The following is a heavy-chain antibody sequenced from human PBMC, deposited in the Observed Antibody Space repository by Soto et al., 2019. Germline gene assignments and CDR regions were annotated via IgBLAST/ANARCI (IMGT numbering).Heavy chain of an antibody. CDR3: ARVWETYNCRRDWFHL. Sequence: GSSVKVSCKASGGPFSSYAINWVRQAPGQGLEWMGGIIPIFGTANYAQKVQGRVTITADESTSTAYMELSSLRSEDTAVYYCARVWETYNCRRDWFHLSGQGTPVTVSS. CDR2: IIPIFGTA. CDR1: GGPFSSYA. J-gene: IGHJ5*02. V-gene: IGHV1-69*13. D-gene: IGHD1-20*01.